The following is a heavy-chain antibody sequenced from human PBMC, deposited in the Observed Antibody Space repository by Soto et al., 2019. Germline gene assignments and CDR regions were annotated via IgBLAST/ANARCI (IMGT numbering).Heavy chain of an antibody. CDR1: GYTFTSYA. V-gene: IGHV1-3*01. Sequence: ASVKVSCKASGYTFTSYAMHWVRQAPGQRLEWMGWINAGNGNTKYSQKFQGRVTITRDTSASTAYMELSSLRSEDTAVYYCARDASGDEAPMDYWGQGTLVTVSS. CDR2: INAGNGNT. D-gene: IGHD3-10*01. CDR3: ARDASGDEAPMDY. J-gene: IGHJ4*02.